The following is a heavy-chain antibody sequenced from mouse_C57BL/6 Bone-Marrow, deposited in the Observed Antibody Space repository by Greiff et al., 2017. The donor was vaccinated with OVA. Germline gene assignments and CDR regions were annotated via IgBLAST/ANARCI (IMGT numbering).Heavy chain of an antibody. CDR2: INPGSGGT. V-gene: IGHV1-54*01. D-gene: IGHD2-3*01. CDR3: ARGGWLLPYYYAMDY. CDR1: GYAFTNYL. J-gene: IGHJ4*01. Sequence: LQESGAELVRPGPSVKVSCKASGYAFTNYLIEWVKQRPGQGLEWIGVINPGSGGTKYNEKFKGKATLTADKSSSTAYMQLSSLTSEDSAVYFCARGGWLLPYYYAMDYWGQGTSVTVSS.